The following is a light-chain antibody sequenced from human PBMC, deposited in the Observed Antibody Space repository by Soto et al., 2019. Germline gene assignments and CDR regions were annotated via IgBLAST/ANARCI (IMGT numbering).Light chain of an antibody. J-gene: IGKJ4*01. V-gene: IGKV3-11*01. CDR1: QSVSSY. CDR3: QQRSNWPPLT. Sequence: DIVLTQSPATLSLSPGKRATLSCRASQSVSSYLAWYQHKPGQAPRLLIYDASNRATAIPARFSGSGSGTDFTLTISSLEPEDFAVYYCQQRSNWPPLTFGGGTKVQIK. CDR2: DAS.